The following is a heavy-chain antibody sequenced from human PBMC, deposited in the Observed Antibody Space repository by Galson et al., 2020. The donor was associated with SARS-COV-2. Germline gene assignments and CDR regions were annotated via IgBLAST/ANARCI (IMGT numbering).Heavy chain of an antibody. CDR2: VAYGGTT. J-gene: IGHJ5*02. D-gene: IGHD6-19*01. CDR1: GFTLSNFG. Sequence: GGSLRLSCAASGFTLSNFGIHWVRQAPGKGLEWVAIVAYGGTTKYADSVKGRFTISRDNPKNTLYLEMNSLRVEDTGVYYCARDWGSSGWYNWFDPWGQGTLVSVSS. CDR3: ARDWGSSGWYNWFDP. V-gene: IGHV3-30*03.